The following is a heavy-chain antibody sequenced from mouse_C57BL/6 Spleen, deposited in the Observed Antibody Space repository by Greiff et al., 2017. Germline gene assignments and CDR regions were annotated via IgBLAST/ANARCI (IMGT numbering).Heavy chain of an antibody. J-gene: IGHJ2*01. CDR3: ARGVYDYDEGYYFDY. D-gene: IGHD2-4*01. CDR2: INPSNGGT. Sequence: QVQLQQPGTELVKPGASVKLSCKASGYTFTSYWLHWVKQRPGQGLEWIGNINPSNGGTNYNEKFKSKATLTVDKSSSTAYMQLSSLTSEDSAVYYCARGVYDYDEGYYFDYWGQGTTLTVSS. V-gene: IGHV1-53*01. CDR1: GYTFTSYW.